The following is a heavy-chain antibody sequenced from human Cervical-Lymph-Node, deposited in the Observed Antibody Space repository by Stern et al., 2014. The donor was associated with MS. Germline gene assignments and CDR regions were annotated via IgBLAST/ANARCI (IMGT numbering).Heavy chain of an antibody. D-gene: IGHD1-26*01. V-gene: IGHV3-9*01. CDR1: GFSFDEYP. CDR3: AKTPREAEYFHQ. Sequence: EVQLVESGGGLVPPGRSLRLSCVASGFSFDEYPMHWVRQVPGRGLEWVPGINLNSGAIGYADSVKGRFTISRDNAKNSLYLQMNTLRPEDTALYYCAKTPREAEYFHQWGQGTLVTVSS. J-gene: IGHJ1*01. CDR2: INLNSGAI.